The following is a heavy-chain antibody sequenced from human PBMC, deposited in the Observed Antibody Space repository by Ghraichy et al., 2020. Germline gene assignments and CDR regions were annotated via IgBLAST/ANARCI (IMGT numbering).Heavy chain of an antibody. CDR3: ARLYVVLVPAVMTAPDMDV. J-gene: IGHJ6*02. CDR2: IYTSGSA. D-gene: IGHD2-2*01. V-gene: IGHV4-4*07. CDR1: GGSIRNSY. Sequence: SETLSLTCNISGGSIRNSYWHWVRQPAGKGLEWIGRIYTSGSAIYNPSFKSRVSMSVDISKNQFSLKLTSVTAADTGVYYCARLYVVLVPAVMTAPDMDVWGQGTTVTVSS.